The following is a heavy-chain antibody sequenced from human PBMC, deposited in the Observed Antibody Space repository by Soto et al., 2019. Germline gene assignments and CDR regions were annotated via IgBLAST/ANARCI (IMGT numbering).Heavy chain of an antibody. CDR2: IDPSDSYT. D-gene: IGHD3-22*01. CDR3: ERHMYYYDSSGYSDI. Sequence: GESLKISCKGSGYSFTSYWISWVRQMPGKGLEWMGRIDPSDSYTNYSPSFQGHVTISADKSISTAYLQWSSLKASDTAMYYCERHMYYYDSSGYSDIWGQGTMVTVSS. V-gene: IGHV5-10-1*01. J-gene: IGHJ3*02. CDR1: GYSFTSYW.